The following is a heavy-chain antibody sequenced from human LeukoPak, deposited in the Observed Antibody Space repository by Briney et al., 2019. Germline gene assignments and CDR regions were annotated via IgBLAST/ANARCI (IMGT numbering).Heavy chain of an antibody. CDR3: ARGGDYYDSSAYYLPEFIHY. CDR2: IYYSGST. D-gene: IGHD3-22*01. CDR1: GGSISSSSYY. J-gene: IGHJ4*02. Sequence: SETLSLTCTVSGGSISSSSYYWGWIRQPPGKGLEWIGTIYYSGSTYNNPSLKSRVTISVDTSKNQFSLKLTSVTAADTAVYYCARGGDYYDSSAYYLPEFIHYWGQGTLVTVSS. V-gene: IGHV4-39*07.